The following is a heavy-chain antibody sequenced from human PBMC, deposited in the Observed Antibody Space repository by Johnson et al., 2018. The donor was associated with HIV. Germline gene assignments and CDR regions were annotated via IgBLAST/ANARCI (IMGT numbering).Heavy chain of an antibody. J-gene: IGHJ3*02. CDR1: GFTLSDSA. CDR3: ARDLQGRDAFDI. V-gene: IGHV3-30-3*01. CDR2: ISYDGSNI. Sequence: QVQLVESGGGVVQPGRSLRLSCAASGFTLSDSALHWVRLAPGKGLEWVAVISYDGSNILYADSVKGRFTISRDNSKNTLYLQMNSLRADDTAVYYCARDLQGRDAFDIWGQGTMVTVSS.